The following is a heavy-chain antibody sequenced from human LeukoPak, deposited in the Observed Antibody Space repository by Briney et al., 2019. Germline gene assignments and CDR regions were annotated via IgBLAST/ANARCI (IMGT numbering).Heavy chain of an antibody. CDR3: ARAPITSPFYFDY. D-gene: IGHD2-2*01. J-gene: IGHJ4*02. CDR2: INWSGGST. CDR1: GFAFDEHG. V-gene: IGHV3-20*04. Sequence: GGSLRLSCTASGFAFDEHGMSWVRQVPGKGLEWVSGINWSGGSTGYADPLRGRFTIFRDNAKNSLHLQMDSLRAEDTALYYCARAPITSPFYFDYWGQGTLVTVSS.